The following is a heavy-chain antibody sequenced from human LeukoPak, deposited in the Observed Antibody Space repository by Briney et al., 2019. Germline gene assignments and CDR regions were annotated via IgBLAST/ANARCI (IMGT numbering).Heavy chain of an antibody. J-gene: IGHJ2*01. CDR2: INPSSGNT. D-gene: IGHD1-1*01. V-gene: IGHV1-46*01. Sequence: ASVKVSCKASGYTFTSYYMHWVRQAPGQRLEWMGLINPSSGNTIYAQRFQGRVTLTRDTSTSTVYMEVSSLRSEDTAVYYCARGHGTDWYFDLWGRGTLVAVSS. CDR3: ARGHGTDWYFDL. CDR1: GYTFTSYY.